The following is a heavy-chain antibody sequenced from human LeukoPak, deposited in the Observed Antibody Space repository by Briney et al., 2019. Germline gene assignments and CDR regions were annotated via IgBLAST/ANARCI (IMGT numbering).Heavy chain of an antibody. Sequence: SEALSLTCAVYGGSFSGYYWSWIRQPPGKGLEWIGEINHSGSTNYNPSLKSRVTISVATSKNHFSLKLSSVTAADTAVYYCASLGGIAAAGTLDWFDPWGQGTLVTVSS. CDR2: INHSGST. CDR3: ASLGGIAAAGTLDWFDP. D-gene: IGHD6-13*01. J-gene: IGHJ5*02. CDR1: GGSFSGYY. V-gene: IGHV4-34*01.